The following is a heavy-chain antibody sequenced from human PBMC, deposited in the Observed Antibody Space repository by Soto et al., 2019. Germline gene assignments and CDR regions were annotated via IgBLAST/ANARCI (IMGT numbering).Heavy chain of an antibody. D-gene: IGHD3-10*02. CDR1: GYTFTGYY. J-gene: IGHJ6*02. CDR2: INPNSGGT. V-gene: IGHV1-2*04. Sequence: ASVKVSCKASGYTFTGYYMHWVRQAPGQGLEWMGWINPNSGGTNYAQKFQGWVTMTRDTSISTAYMELSRLRSDDTAVYYCARAYVQSRYYYYCMDVWGQGTTVTVSS. CDR3: ARAYVQSRYYYYCMDV.